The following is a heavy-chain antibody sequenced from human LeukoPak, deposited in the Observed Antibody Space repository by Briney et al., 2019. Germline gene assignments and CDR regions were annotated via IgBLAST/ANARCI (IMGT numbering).Heavy chain of an antibody. CDR1: GVSISSSSYH. D-gene: IGHD3-9*01. CDR2: IYYSGST. Sequence: PSETLSLTCSVSGVSISSSSYHWSWIRQPPGKGLDWIASIYYSGSTYYSPSLRSPVTISVDTSKNQFSLKMSSVIAADTAVYSCASLLTYFDYWGQGTLVTVSS. CDR3: ASLLTYFDY. V-gene: IGHV4-39*01. J-gene: IGHJ4*02.